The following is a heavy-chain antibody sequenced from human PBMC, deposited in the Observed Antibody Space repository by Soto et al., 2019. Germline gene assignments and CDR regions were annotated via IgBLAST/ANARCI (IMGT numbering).Heavy chain of an antibody. Sequence: GASVKVSCKTSGYTFKDYYMYWVRQAPGRGLEWVGLINPNDGDTNSAQKFRNGVAVTRDTSLGTVYLELNGLPSDGTAVYYFATDQRAYNGALSHYSPYNPLDFWGQGTLVTVSS. CDR3: ATDQRAYNGALSHYSPYNPLDF. J-gene: IGHJ4*01. V-gene: IGHV1-2*06. CDR2: INPNDGDT. D-gene: IGHD5-12*01. CDR1: GYTFKDYY.